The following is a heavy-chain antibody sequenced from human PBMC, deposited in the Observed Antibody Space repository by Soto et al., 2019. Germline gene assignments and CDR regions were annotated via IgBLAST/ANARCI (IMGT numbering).Heavy chain of an antibody. V-gene: IGHV3-33*01. CDR1: KSIFTGYG. CDR2: IWFDGNNM. J-gene: IGHJ4*02. Sequence: GGSLRLSSAASKSIFTGYGMHWVRQAPGKGLEWVAVIWFDGNNMYYADSVKGRFTISRDNSKNTLYLQMNNLRAEDTAVYYCARYNTGHSGYWGQGTLVTVSS. D-gene: IGHD1-26*01. CDR3: ARYNTGHSGY.